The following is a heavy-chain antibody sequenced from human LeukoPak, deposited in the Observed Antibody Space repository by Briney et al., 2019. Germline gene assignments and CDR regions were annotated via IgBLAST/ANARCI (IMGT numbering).Heavy chain of an antibody. CDR3: AKDWYYDFWSGYYLFDY. J-gene: IGHJ4*02. V-gene: IGHV3-23*01. Sequence: GGSLRLSCADSGFTFSSYAMSWVRQAPGKGLEWVSAISGSGGSTYYADSVKGRFTISRDNSKNTLYLQMNSLRAEDTAVYYCAKDWYYDFWSGYYLFDYWGQGTLVTVSS. CDR1: GFTFSSYA. D-gene: IGHD3-3*01. CDR2: ISGSGGST.